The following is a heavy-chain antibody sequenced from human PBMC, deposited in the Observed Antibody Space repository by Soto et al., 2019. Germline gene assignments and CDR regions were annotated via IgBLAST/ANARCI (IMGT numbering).Heavy chain of an antibody. CDR3: ARGGPGIAAAGTFDY. D-gene: IGHD6-13*01. CDR1: GFTFSSYG. V-gene: IGHV3-33*01. Sequence: QPGGSLSLSCASSGFTFSSYGMHWVRQAPGKGLEWVAVIWYDGSNKYYADSVKGRFTISRDNSKNTLYLQMNSLRAEDTAVYYCARGGPGIAAAGTFDYWGQGTLVTVSS. CDR2: IWYDGSNK. J-gene: IGHJ4*02.